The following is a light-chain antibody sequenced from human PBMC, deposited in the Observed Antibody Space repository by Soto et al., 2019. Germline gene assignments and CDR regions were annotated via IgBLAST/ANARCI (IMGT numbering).Light chain of an antibody. CDR1: SSDVGSYNL. Sequence: QSALTQPASVSGSPGQSITISCTGTSSDVGSYNLVSWYQQPPGKAPKLIIYEGSKRPSGVSNRFSGSKSGNTASLTISGLQAEDEADYYCCSYAGSATVVFGGGTKVTVL. CDR3: CSYAGSATVV. CDR2: EGS. V-gene: IGLV2-23*01. J-gene: IGLJ2*01.